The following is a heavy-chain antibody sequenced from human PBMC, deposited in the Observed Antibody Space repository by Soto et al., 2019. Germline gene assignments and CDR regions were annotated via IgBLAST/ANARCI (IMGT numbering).Heavy chain of an antibody. CDR1: GFTFSSYW. V-gene: IGHV3-7*01. CDR2: IKQDGSEK. J-gene: IGHJ4*02. D-gene: IGHD3-22*01. Sequence: GGSLRLSCAASGFTFSSYWMSWVRQAPGKGLEWVANIKQDGSEKYYVDSVKGRFTISRDNAKNSLYLQMNSLRAEDTAVYYCARGLYYDSSGYYLLPFDYWGRGTLVTVSS. CDR3: ARGLYYDSSGYYLLPFDY.